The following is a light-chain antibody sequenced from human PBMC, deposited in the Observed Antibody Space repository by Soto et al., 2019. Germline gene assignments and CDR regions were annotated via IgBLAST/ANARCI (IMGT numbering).Light chain of an antibody. CDR1: QGIRDY. V-gene: IGKV1-9*01. Sequence: IQVTQSPSSLSASVGDRVTITCRARQGIRDYLGWYQQKPGRAPKLLIYAASRLQSGVPSRFSGSGFGPDFTLTISGLQPEDLATYYCHQVNSYPHTLGQGPKLEIK. J-gene: IGKJ2*01. CDR3: HQVNSYPHT. CDR2: AAS.